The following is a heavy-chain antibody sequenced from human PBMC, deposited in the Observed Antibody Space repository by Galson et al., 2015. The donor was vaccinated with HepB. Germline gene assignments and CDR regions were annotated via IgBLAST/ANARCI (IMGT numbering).Heavy chain of an antibody. V-gene: IGHV1-3*01. CDR2: INAGNGNT. D-gene: IGHD5-18*01. Sequence: SVKVSCKASGYTFTSYAMHWVRQAPGQRLEWMGWINAGNGNTKYSQKFQGRVTITRDTSASTAYMELCSLRSEDTAVYYCASGHVDTAMAYYYYYYMDVWGKGTTVTVSS. J-gene: IGHJ6*03. CDR1: GYTFTSYA. CDR3: ASGHVDTAMAYYYYYYMDV.